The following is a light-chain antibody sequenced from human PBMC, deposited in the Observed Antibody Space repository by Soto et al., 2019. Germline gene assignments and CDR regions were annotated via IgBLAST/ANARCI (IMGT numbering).Light chain of an antibody. CDR2: WAS. J-gene: IGKJ1*01. Sequence: DIVMTQSPDSLAVSLGERATINCRSSQSVLYNSNNKNYLAWYQQKPGQPPKLLIYWASTRESGVPDRFSGSGSGTDFTLTISSLQAEDVAVYFCQQYKDWPTTFGQGTKVDIK. V-gene: IGKV4-1*01. CDR3: QQYKDWPTT. CDR1: QSVLYNSNNKNY.